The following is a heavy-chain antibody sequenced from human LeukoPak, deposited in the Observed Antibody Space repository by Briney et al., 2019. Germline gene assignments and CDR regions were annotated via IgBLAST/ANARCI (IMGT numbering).Heavy chain of an antibody. CDR3: ARDRQWLVPYYYYGMDV. V-gene: IGHV3-33*01. CDR2: IWYDGSNK. D-gene: IGHD6-19*01. J-gene: IGHJ6*02. CDR1: GFTFSSYG. Sequence: PGGSLRLSCAASGFTFSSYGMHWVRQAPGKGLEWVAVIWYDGSNKYYADSVKGRYTISRDNSKNTLYLQMNSLRAEDTAVYYRARDRQWLVPYYYYGMDVWGQGTTVTVSS.